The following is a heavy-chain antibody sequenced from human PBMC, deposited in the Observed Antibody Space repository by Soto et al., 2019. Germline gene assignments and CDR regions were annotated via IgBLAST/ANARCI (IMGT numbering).Heavy chain of an antibody. D-gene: IGHD3-16*01. CDR1: GGSITNYY. CDR2: IYTNERT. Sequence: SETLSLTCTVSGGSITNYYWSWSRQPAGTGLEWIGRIYTNERTNSNLSFRIRVTMSVDTSKHQFSLKLDAVTAADMAVYYCTRDDYKDGGNNWFDPWGQGTLVTVSS. J-gene: IGHJ5*02. V-gene: IGHV4-4*07. CDR3: TRDDYKDGGNNWFDP.